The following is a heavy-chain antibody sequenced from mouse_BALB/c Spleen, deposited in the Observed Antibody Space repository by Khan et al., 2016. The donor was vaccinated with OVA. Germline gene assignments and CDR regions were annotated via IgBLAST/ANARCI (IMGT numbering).Heavy chain of an antibody. V-gene: IGHV9-3-1*01. CDR1: GYTFTTYG. Sequence: QIQLVQSGPELKKPGVTVKISYKASGYTFTTYGMNWVKQAPGKGLKWMGWINTYTGEPTYVDDFKGRFAFSLETSASTAYLQINNLKNEDTATYFCARVGYSGTMDYWGQGTSVTVSS. CDR3: ARVGYSGTMDY. D-gene: IGHD2-14*01. CDR2: INTYTGEP. J-gene: IGHJ4*01.